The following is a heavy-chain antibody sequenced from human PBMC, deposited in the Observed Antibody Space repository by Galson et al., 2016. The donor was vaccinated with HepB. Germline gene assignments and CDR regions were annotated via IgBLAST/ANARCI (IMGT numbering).Heavy chain of an antibody. CDR3: AKDPGGFYYFDY. D-gene: IGHD2-8*02. CDR2: ISTDGSYK. V-gene: IGHV3-30*18. Sequence: SLRLSCAASGFTFRSYGIHWVRQAPGKGLEWVAVISTDGSYKDYADSVEGRFTISRDNSKNTLYLQMNRLRAEDTAVYYCAKDPGGFYYFDYWGQGTLVTVSS. J-gene: IGHJ4*02. CDR1: GFTFRSYG.